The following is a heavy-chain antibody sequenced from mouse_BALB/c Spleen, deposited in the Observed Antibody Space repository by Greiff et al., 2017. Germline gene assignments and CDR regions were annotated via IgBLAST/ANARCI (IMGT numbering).Heavy chain of an antibody. Sequence: EVKLMESGGGLVQPGGSLKLSCAASGFDFSRYWMSWVRQAPGKGLEWIGEINPDSSTINYTPSLKDKFIISRDNAKNTLYLQMSKVRSEDTALYYCARPGNYFDYWGQGTTLTVSS. CDR3: ARPGNYFDY. J-gene: IGHJ2*01. CDR2: INPDSSTI. V-gene: IGHV4-1*02. CDR1: GFDFSRYW.